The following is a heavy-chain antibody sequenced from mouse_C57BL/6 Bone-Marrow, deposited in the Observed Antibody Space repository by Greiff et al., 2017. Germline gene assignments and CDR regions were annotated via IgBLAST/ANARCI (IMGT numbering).Heavy chain of an antibody. V-gene: IGHV5-17*01. D-gene: IGHD2-3*01. CDR2: ISSGSSTI. CDR3: ARDFYDGYYDY. Sequence: EVKVVESGGGLVKPGGSLKLSCAASGFTFSDYGMHWVRQAPEKGLEWVAYISSGSSTIYYADTVKGRFTISRDNAKNTLFLQMTSLRSEDTAMYYCARDFYDGYYDYWGQGTTLTVSS. CDR1: GFTFSDYG. J-gene: IGHJ2*01.